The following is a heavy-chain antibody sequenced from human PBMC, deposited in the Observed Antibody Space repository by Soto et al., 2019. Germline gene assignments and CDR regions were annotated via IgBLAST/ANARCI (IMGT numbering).Heavy chain of an antibody. Sequence: SETLSLTCAVSGVSLTSGNWWTWVRQSPQRGLEYIGEIFHDGTANYYPSFERRVAMSVDTSRNQFSLKLTSVTAADAAVYFCARLVYDTRLNYMYFDFWGPGTLVTVSS. CDR2: IFHDGTA. V-gene: IGHV4-4*02. CDR3: ARLVYDTRLNYMYFDF. D-gene: IGHD3-10*01. J-gene: IGHJ4*02. CDR1: GVSLTSGNW.